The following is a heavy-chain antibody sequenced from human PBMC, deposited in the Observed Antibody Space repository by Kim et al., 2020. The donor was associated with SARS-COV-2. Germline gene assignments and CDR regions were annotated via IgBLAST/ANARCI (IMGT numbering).Heavy chain of an antibody. Sequence: GGSLRLSCAASGFTFTTYAMSWVRQAPGKGLEWVSTISGSGGNAFSPDSVKGRFTISRDNSKNTLYLQVNSLRAEDTAVYYCAKGSCLTGICDFDYWGQG. CDR3: AKGSCLTGICDFDY. CDR1: GFTFTTYA. CDR2: ISGSGGNA. D-gene: IGHD2-8*01. V-gene: IGHV3-23*01. J-gene: IGHJ4*02.